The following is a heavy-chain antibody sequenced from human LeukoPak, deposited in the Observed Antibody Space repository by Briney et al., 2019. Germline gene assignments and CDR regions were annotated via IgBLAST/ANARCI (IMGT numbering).Heavy chain of an antibody. CDR1: GVSISIYY. V-gene: IGHV4-59*01. J-gene: IGHJ4*02. Sequence: SETLSLTCTVSGVSISIYYWSWIRQPPGKGLEWIGYIYNSGSTNYNPSLKSRATISADTSKNQFSLKLSSVTAADTAVYYCVRDWELNYWGQGTLVTVSS. D-gene: IGHD1-7*01. CDR2: IYNSGST. CDR3: VRDWELNY.